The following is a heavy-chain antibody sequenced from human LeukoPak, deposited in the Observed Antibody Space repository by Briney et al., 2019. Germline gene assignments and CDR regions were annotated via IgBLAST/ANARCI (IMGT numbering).Heavy chain of an antibody. V-gene: IGHV4-38-2*02. J-gene: IGHJ4*02. CDR1: GSSITSNYY. CDR2: IYHSGAT. D-gene: IGHD6-13*01. Sequence: PSETLSLTCSVSGSSITSNYYWGWVRQSPGKGLEWIGTIYHSGATYYNPSLKTRVTISLDTSKNQFSLKLTSVTAADTAVYYCARDVFFGSSCYVGYWGQGTLVTVSP. CDR3: ARDVFFGSSCYVGY.